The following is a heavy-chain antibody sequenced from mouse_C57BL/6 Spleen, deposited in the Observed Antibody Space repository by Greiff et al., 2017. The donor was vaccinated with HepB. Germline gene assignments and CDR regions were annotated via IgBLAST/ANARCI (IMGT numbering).Heavy chain of an antibody. V-gene: IGHV3-6*01. CDR1: GYSITSGYY. Sequence: ESGPGLVKPSQSLSLTCSVTGYSITSGYYWNWIRQFPGNKLEWMGYISYDGSNNYNPSLKNRISITRDTSKNQFFLKLKSVTTEDTATYYCARGGGPYAMDYWGQGTSVTVSS. CDR2: ISYDGSN. J-gene: IGHJ4*01. CDR3: ARGGGPYAMDY.